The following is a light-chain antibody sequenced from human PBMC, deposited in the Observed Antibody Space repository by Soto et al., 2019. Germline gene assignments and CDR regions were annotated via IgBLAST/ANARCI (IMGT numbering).Light chain of an antibody. CDR3: QQSDSTPYT. CDR2: DAS. CDR1: QTISTY. V-gene: IGKV1-39*01. J-gene: IGKJ2*01. Sequence: DIQMTQSPSSLYASVGDRVTITCRASQTISTYLNWYQQKPGKAPRLLIYDASSLLSGVPSRFSGSGSGTDFTLTIASLQPEDFSTYSCQQSDSTPYTFGQGTKVEI.